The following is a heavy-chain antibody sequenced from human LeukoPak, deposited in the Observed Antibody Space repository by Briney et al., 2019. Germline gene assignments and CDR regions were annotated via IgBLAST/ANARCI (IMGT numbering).Heavy chain of an antibody. Sequence: GGSLRLSCAASGFTFSDYSMNWVRQAPGKGLEWVSTIGGSGDSTCYADSVKGRFTISRDISKNTLYLQMNSLRAEDTAVYYCAKGGYSDFKVVYWGQGTLVTVSS. V-gene: IGHV3-23*01. CDR1: GFTFSDYS. J-gene: IGHJ4*02. CDR2: IGGSGDST. CDR3: AKGGYSDFKVVY. D-gene: IGHD4-11*01.